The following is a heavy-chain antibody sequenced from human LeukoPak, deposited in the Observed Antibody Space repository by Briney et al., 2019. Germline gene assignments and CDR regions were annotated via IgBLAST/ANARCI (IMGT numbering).Heavy chain of an antibody. CDR3: ARGSSYYYDSSGYYSGGLNY. J-gene: IGHJ4*02. CDR2: IKQDGSEK. CDR1: GFTFSNYW. V-gene: IGHV3-7*01. Sequence: GGSLRLSCAASGFTFSNYWMGWVRQAPGEGLEWVANIKQDGSEKYYVDSVKGRFTISRDNAKNSLYLQMNSLRAEDTAVYYCARGSSYYYDSSGYYSGGLNYWGQGTLVTVSS. D-gene: IGHD3-22*01.